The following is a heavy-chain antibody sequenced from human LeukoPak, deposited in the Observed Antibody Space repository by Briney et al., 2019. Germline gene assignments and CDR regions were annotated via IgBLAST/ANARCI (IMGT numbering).Heavy chain of an antibody. D-gene: IGHD3-3*01. CDR3: AKVNDFWSGYYYFGY. CDR1: GFTFISYW. CDR2: MNIDGSEK. V-gene: IGHV3-7*01. J-gene: IGHJ4*02. Sequence: GGSLRLSCAASGFTFISYWMGWVRQAPGKRPEWVANMNIDGSEKYYADSVKGRFTISRDNARNSVYLQMNGLRVEDTAVYYCAKVNDFWSGYYYFGYWGQGILVTVSS.